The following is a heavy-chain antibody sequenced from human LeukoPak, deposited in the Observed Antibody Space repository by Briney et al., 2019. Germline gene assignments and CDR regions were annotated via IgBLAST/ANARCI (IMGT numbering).Heavy chain of an antibody. CDR1: GFTVSSNC. V-gene: IGHV3-7*04. CDR3: TRVGYIDEGIDY. D-gene: IGHD5-24*01. Sequence: GGSLRLSCAASGFTVSSNCMTWVRQAPGKGLEWVANIKQDGSKKSYVDSVKGRFTTSRDNAKNSLYLQMNSLRAEDTAIYYCTRVGYIDEGIDYWGQGTLVTVSS. J-gene: IGHJ4*02. CDR2: IKQDGSKK.